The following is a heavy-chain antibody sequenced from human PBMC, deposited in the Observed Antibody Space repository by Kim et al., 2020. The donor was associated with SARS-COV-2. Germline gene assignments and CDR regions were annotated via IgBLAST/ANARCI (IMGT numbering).Heavy chain of an antibody. CDR1: GFTFSSYA. Sequence: GGSLRLSCAASGFTFSSYAMHWVRQAPGKGLEYVSAISTNGGSTYYANSVKVRFTISRDNSKNTLYLQMGSLRAEDMAVYYCARVPDDLNWYFDLWGRGTLVTVSS. D-gene: IGHD3-3*01. J-gene: IGHJ2*01. CDR3: ARVPDDLNWYFDL. CDR2: ISTNGGST. V-gene: IGHV3-64*01.